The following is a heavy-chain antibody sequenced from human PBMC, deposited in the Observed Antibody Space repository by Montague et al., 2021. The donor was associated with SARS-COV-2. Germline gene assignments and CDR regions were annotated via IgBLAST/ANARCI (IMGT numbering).Heavy chain of an antibody. J-gene: IGHJ4*02. Sequence: SETLSLTCTVSGGSIRSSSYYWGWIRQPPGKGLEWIGSIYYSGSTYYXXXLKSRVTISVDTSKNQFPLKLSSVTAADTAVYYCASMVRAQVYYFDYWGQGTLVTVSS. CDR2: IYYSGST. CDR3: ASMVRAQVYYFDY. CDR1: GGSIRSSSYY. D-gene: IGHD3-10*01. V-gene: IGHV4-39*01.